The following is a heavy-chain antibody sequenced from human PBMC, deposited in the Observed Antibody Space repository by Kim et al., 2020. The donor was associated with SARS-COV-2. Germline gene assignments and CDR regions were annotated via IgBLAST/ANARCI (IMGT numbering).Heavy chain of an antibody. CDR1: GDSFSSDSYF. Sequence: SETLSLTCTVSGDSFSSDSYFWGWIRQPPGKGLEWIGSTHHRGITYHNPSLKSRATIFVDTSKNLLSLKLSSVTAADTAVYYCIRSKNTSGISWGRGMLVTVSS. V-gene: IGHV4-39*01. CDR2: THHRGIT. D-gene: IGHD1-1*01. CDR3: IRSKNTSGIS. J-gene: IGHJ4*02.